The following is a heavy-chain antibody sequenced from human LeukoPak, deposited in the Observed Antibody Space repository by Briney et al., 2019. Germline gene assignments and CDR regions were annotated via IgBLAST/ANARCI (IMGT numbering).Heavy chain of an antibody. V-gene: IGHV3-7*01. Sequence: PGGSLRLSCAASGFTFSSYWMSWVRQAPGKGLEWVANIKQDGSEKYYVDSVKGRFTISRDNAKNSLYLQMNSLRAEDTAVYYCVRAPRKSYGYNFDYWGQGTLVTVSS. D-gene: IGHD5-18*01. CDR1: GFTFSSYW. CDR2: IKQDGSEK. CDR3: VRAPRKSYGYNFDY. J-gene: IGHJ4*02.